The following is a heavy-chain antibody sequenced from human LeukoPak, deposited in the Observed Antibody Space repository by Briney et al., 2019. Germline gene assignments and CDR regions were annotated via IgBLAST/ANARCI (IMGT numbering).Heavy chain of an antibody. D-gene: IGHD3-3*01. V-gene: IGHV3-74*01. CDR2: INRDGSTT. CDR1: GFTFSNYW. CDR3: ARDQLEGFDY. Sequence: GSLRLSCAASGFTFSNYWMNWVRQAPGKGLVWVSRINRDGSTTSHADSVKGRFSISRDNAKNTLYLQMNSLRAEDTAVYYCARDQLEGFDYWGQGTLVTVSS. J-gene: IGHJ4*02.